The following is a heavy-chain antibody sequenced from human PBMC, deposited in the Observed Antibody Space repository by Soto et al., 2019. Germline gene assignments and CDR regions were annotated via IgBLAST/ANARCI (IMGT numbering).Heavy chain of an antibody. V-gene: IGHV3-30*18. Sequence: QVQLVESGGGVVQPGRSLRLSCAASGFTFSSYGMHWVRQAPGKGLEWVAVISYDGSNKYYADSVNGRFTISRGNSKKKPYLQMNSLIAEDTAVYYCAKVKGYYYYYGMDVWGQGTTVTVSS. CDR1: GFTFSSYG. CDR3: AKVKGYYYYYGMDV. CDR2: ISYDGSNK. J-gene: IGHJ6*02.